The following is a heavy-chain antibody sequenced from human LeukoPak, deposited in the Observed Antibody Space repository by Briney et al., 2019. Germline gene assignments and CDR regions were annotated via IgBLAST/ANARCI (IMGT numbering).Heavy chain of an antibody. CDR2: IIPIFGTA. J-gene: IGHJ6*03. Sequence: SVKVSCKASGGTFSSYAISWVRQAPGQGLEWMGGIIPIFGTANYAQKFQGRVTITTDESTSTAYMELSSLRSEDTAVYYCARNRLGYCSSTSCYTQYYYYYYMDVWGKGTTVTVSS. CDR3: ARNRLGYCSSTSCYTQYYYYYYMDV. V-gene: IGHV1-69*05. CDR1: GGTFSSYA. D-gene: IGHD2-2*02.